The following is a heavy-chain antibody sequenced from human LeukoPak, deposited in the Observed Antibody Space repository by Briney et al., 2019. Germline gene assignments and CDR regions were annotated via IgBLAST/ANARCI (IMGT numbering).Heavy chain of an antibody. CDR1: GFTFSSYW. CDR3: ALMIVVVPWGFDP. Sequence: PGGYLRLSCSASGFTFSSYWMHWVRQAPGKGLVWVSRINSDGSSTSYADSVKGRFTISRDNAKNTLYLQMNSLRAEDTAVYYCALMIVVVPWGFDPWGQGTLVTVSS. V-gene: IGHV3-74*01. D-gene: IGHD3-22*01. CDR2: INSDGSST. J-gene: IGHJ5*02.